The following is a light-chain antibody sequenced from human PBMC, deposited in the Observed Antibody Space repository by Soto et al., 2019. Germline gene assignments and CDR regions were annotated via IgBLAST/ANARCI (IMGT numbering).Light chain of an antibody. Sequence: DIQMTQSPSSLSASVRDRVTITCQASQDISNYLNWYQQKPGKVPKVLIYDTSILEKGVSSRFSGSGSGTHFTFTIISLHPEDIATHYCQQYDNLPLTFGGGTKVEIK. CDR1: QDISNY. CDR2: DTS. J-gene: IGKJ4*01. CDR3: QQYDNLPLT. V-gene: IGKV1-33*01.